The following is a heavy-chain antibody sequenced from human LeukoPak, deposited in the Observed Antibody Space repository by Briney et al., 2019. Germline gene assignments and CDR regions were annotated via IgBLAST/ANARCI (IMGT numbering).Heavy chain of an antibody. CDR3: ARESSTDRELLWFGEYQYYYYYMDV. J-gene: IGHJ6*03. Sequence: SETLSLTCTVSGGSISSSSYYWGWIRQPPGKGLEWIGSIYYSGSTYYNPSLKSRVTISVDTSKNQFSLKLSSVTAADTAVYYCARESSTDRELLWFGEYQYYYYYMDVWGKGTTVTVSS. D-gene: IGHD3-10*01. CDR1: GGSISSSSYY. CDR2: IYYSGST. V-gene: IGHV4-39*07.